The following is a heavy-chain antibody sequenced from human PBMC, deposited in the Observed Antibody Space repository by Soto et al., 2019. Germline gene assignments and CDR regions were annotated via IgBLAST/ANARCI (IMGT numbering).Heavy chain of an antibody. CDR3: ARGNVVPLDY. CDR1: DGSLRSGGGS. Sequence: TLSLSWAVSDGSLRSGGGSWSLLRQPPGKGLEWIGYIYHSGSTYYNPSLKSRVTISVDRSKNQFSLKLSSVTAADTAVYYCARGNVVPLDYWGQGTLVTVSS. J-gene: IGHJ4*02. D-gene: IGHD2-21*01. V-gene: IGHV4-30-2*01. CDR2: IYHSGST.